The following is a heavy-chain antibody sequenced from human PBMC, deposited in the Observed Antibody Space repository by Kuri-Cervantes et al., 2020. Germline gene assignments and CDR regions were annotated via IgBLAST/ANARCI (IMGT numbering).Heavy chain of an antibody. J-gene: IGHJ4*02. D-gene: IGHD6-13*01. CDR2: ISPSGGST. CDR3: ARVRYSSSWYDY. CDR1: GYTFTSYY. V-gene: IGHV1-46*01. Sequence: ASVKVSCKASGYTFTSYYMHWVRQAPGQGLEWMGIISPSGGSTSYAQKFQGRVTMTRDTSISTAYMELSRLRSDDTAVYYCARVRYSSSWYDYWGQGTLVTVSS.